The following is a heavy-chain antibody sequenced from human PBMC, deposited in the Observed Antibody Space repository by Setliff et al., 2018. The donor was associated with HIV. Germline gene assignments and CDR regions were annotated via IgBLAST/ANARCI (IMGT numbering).Heavy chain of an antibody. J-gene: IGHJ4*02. CDR3: ARGIAAAEGYFDY. V-gene: IGHV4-39*07. CDR2: IYYSGNT. CDR1: GGSIKSSSYY. Sequence: SETLSLTCTVSGGSIKSSSYYWGWIRQPPGKGLEWIGSIYYSGNTYYNPSLKSRVTISVDTSKNQFSLKLSSVTAADTAVYYCARGIAAAEGYFDYWGQGTLVTVSS. D-gene: IGHD6-13*01.